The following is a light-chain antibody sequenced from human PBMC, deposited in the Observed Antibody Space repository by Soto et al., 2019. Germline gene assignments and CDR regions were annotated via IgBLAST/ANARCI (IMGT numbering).Light chain of an antibody. CDR1: QTVSNNY. J-gene: IGKJ2*01. CDR2: GAS. V-gene: IGKV3-20*01. Sequence: EAVLTQSPGTLSLSPGERATLSCRASQTVSNNYLAWYQHRPGRAPRLLIYGASSRATGIPDRFSGSGSGTDFTLTISRLEPEDFGMYYCQQYGRSLPYTFGQGTKLEI. CDR3: QQYGRSLPYT.